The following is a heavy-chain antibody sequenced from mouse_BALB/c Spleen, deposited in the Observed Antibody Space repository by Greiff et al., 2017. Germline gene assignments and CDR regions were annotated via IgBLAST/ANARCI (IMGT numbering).Heavy chain of an antibody. CDR2: INPSTGYT. CDR3: ARLTTARGGFAY. Sequence: VQLQQSGAELAKPGASVKMSCKASGYTFTSYWMHWVKQRPGQGLEWVGYINPSTGYTEYNQKFKDKATLTADKSSSTAYMQLSSLTSEDSAVYYCARLTTARGGFAYWGQGTLVTVSA. CDR1: GYTFTSYW. D-gene: IGHD1-2*01. J-gene: IGHJ3*01. V-gene: IGHV1-7*01.